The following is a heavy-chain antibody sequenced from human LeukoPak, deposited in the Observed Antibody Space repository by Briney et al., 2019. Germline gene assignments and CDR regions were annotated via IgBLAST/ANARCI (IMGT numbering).Heavy chain of an antibody. D-gene: IGHD3-10*01. V-gene: IGHV3-9*01. Sequence: GGSLRLSCAASGITFDDYAMHWVRQAPGKGLEWVSGISWNSGSIGYADSVKGRFTISRDNAKNSLYLQMNSLRAEDTALYYCAKATSSNYYGSGSYPHYWGQGTLVTVSS. CDR1: GITFDDYA. CDR3: AKATSSNYYGSGSYPHY. CDR2: ISWNSGSI. J-gene: IGHJ4*02.